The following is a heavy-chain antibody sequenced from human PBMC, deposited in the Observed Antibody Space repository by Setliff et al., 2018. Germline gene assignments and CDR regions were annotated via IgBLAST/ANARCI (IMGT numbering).Heavy chain of an antibody. CDR1: GFIFTNSA. D-gene: IGHD3-22*01. Sequence: GGSLRLSCAASGFIFTNSAMSWVRQAPGKGLEWVSVISGSGSGTYYADSVKGRFTISRDNSKNTLYLQMNSLRAEDTAVYYCAKGHYYDSSATSCLDYWGQGILVTVSS. CDR2: ISGSGSGT. CDR3: AKGHYYDSSATSCLDY. J-gene: IGHJ4*02. V-gene: IGHV3-23*01.